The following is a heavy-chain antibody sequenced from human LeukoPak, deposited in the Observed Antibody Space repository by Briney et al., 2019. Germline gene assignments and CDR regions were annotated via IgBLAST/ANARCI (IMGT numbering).Heavy chain of an antibody. Sequence: SVKVPCKASGGTFSSYAISWVRQAPGQGLEWMGGIIPIFGTANYAQKFQGRVTITTDESTSTAYMELSSLRSEDTAVYYCATMYSSSSSGSRAFDPWGQGTLVTVSS. V-gene: IGHV1-69*05. CDR3: ATMYSSSSSGSRAFDP. J-gene: IGHJ5*02. CDR2: IIPIFGTA. D-gene: IGHD6-6*01. CDR1: GGTFSSYA.